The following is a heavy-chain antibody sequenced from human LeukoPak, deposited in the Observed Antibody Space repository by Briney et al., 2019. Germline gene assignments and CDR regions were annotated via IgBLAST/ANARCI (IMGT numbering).Heavy chain of an antibody. CDR3: VRDRDWGFDY. CDR2: IRSDGSSN. D-gene: IGHD3/OR15-3a*01. V-gene: IGHV3-30*02. Sequence: GGSLRLSCAASGFTFSSHGMHWVRQAPGKGLEWVTFIRSDGSSNYYGDSVKGRFTLSRDNFKNTLSLQMNSLRAEDTAVYYCVRDRDWGFDYWGQGTLVTVSS. CDR1: GFTFSSHG. J-gene: IGHJ4*02.